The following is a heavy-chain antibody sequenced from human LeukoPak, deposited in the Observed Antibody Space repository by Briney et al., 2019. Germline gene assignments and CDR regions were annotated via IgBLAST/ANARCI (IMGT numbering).Heavy chain of an antibody. Sequence: PGGSLRLSCAASGFTFSSYAMSWVRQAPGKGLEWVSAISGSGGSTYYADSVKGRFTISRDNSKNTLYLQMKSLRAEDTAVYYCAKSPTDYYYYGMDVWGQGTTVTVSS. CDR3: AKSPTDYYYYGMDV. V-gene: IGHV3-23*01. CDR2: ISGSGGST. CDR1: GFTFSSYA. J-gene: IGHJ6*02.